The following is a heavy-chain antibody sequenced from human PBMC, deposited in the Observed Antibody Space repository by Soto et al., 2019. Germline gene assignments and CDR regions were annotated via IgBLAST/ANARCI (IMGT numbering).Heavy chain of an antibody. J-gene: IGHJ4*02. CDR3: ARIIGTYCGGDCSPWDDY. Sequence: QVHLVQSGAEVKKPGSSVKVSCKISGVTFTSYTIGWVRQAPGQGLEWMGGITPIFNSANYARKFQGRISISADDSTNTAHMELRSPSSEDSAMYYCARIIGTYCGGDCSPWDDYWGQGTLVTVSS. V-gene: IGHV1-69*12. D-gene: IGHD2-21*02. CDR1: GVTFTSYT. CDR2: ITPIFNSA.